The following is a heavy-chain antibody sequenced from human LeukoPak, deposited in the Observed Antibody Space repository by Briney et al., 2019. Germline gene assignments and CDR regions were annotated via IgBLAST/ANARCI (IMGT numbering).Heavy chain of an antibody. J-gene: IGHJ5*02. Sequence: PSETLSLTCAVYGGSFSGYYWSWIRQPPGKGLEWIGEINHSGSTNYNPSLKSRITISVDTSKNQFSLKLSSVTAADTAVYYCARGRWFDPWGQGTLVTVSS. CDR1: GGSFSGYY. CDR2: INHSGST. CDR3: ARGRWFDP. V-gene: IGHV4-34*01.